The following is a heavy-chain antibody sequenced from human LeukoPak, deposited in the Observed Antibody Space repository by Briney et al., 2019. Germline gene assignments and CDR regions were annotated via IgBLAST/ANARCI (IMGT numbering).Heavy chain of an antibody. V-gene: IGHV4-59*01. CDR3: ARDMTTFDY. CDR1: GGSISSYY. J-gene: IGHJ4*02. CDR2: ISYSGST. Sequence: KPSETLSLTCTVSGGSISSYYWSWIRQPPGKGLEWIGYISYSGSTNYNPSLKSRVIISLDTSKNQFSLKLSSVTAADTAVYYCARDMTTFDYWGQGTLVTVSS. D-gene: IGHD4-17*01.